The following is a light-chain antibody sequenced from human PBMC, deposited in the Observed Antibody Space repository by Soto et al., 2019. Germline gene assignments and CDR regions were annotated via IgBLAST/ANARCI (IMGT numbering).Light chain of an antibody. CDR3: CSYGGSYTWV. V-gene: IGLV2-23*01. CDR2: EGS. CDR1: SSDVGSYNL. J-gene: IGLJ3*02. Sequence: QSVLTQPASVSGSPGQSITISCTGTSSDVGSYNLVSWYQQHPTKAPKLLIFEGSKRPSGVSNRFSGSKSGNTASLTISGLQADDEADYYCCSYGGSYTWVFGGGTKLTVL.